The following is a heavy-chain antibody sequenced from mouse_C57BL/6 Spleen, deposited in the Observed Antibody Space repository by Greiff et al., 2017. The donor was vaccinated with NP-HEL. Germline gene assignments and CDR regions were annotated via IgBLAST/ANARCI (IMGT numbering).Heavy chain of an antibody. V-gene: IGHV7-3*01. J-gene: IGHJ2*01. CDR3: ARLNWEDYFDY. Sequence: EVKLMESGGGLVQPGGSLSLSCAASGFTFTDYYMSWVRQPPGKALEWLGFIRNKANGYTTEYSASVKGRFTISRDNSQSILYHQMNALRAEDSATYYCARLNWEDYFDYWGQGTTLTVSS. D-gene: IGHD4-1*02. CDR2: IRNKANGYTT. CDR1: GFTFTDYY.